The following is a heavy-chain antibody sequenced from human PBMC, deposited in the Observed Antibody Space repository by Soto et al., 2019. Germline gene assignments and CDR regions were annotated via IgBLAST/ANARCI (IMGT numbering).Heavy chain of an antibody. CDR3: ARRGYSSSWYYYYYYGMDV. D-gene: IGHD6-13*01. CDR2: MNPNSGNT. J-gene: IGHJ6*01. CDR1: GYTFTSYD. V-gene: IGHV1-8*01. Sequence: QVQLVQSGAEVKKPGASVKVSCKASGYTFTSYDINWVRQATGQGLEWMGWMNPNSGNTGYAQKFQGRVTMTSNTSTSTAYMELSRLRSEDTAVYYCARRGYSSSWYYYYYYGMDVWGQGNTVTVSS.